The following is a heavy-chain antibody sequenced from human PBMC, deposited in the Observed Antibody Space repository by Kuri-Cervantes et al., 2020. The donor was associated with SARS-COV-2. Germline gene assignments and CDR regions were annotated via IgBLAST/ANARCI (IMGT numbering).Heavy chain of an antibody. CDR3: ARGRVTMVRGQRSVWFDP. Sequence: SETLSLTCTVSGGSISSGDYYWSWIRQPPGKGLEWIGYIYYSGSTYYNPYLKSRVTISVDTSKNQFSLKLSSVTAADTAVYYCARGRVTMVRGQRSVWFDPWGQGTLVTVSS. J-gene: IGHJ5*02. CDR1: GGSISSGDYY. V-gene: IGHV4-30-4*01. CDR2: IYYSGST. D-gene: IGHD3-10*01.